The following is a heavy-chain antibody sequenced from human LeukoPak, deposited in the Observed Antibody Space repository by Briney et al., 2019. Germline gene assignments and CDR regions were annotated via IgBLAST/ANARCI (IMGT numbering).Heavy chain of an antibody. Sequence: SETLSLTCTVSGGSISSGSYYWGWIRQPPGKGLEWIGTIYYSGSTYYNPSLKSRVTISVDTSKNQFSLKLSSVTASDTAVYYCARHYYDSSVYYVYYSDYWGQGTLVTVSS. V-gene: IGHV4-39*01. CDR2: IYYSGST. J-gene: IGHJ4*02. CDR1: GGSISSGSYY. CDR3: ARHYYDSSVYYVYYSDY. D-gene: IGHD3-22*01.